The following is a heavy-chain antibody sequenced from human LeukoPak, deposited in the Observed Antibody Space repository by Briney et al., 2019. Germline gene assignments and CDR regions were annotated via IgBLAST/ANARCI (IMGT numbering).Heavy chain of an antibody. CDR2: IYTSGST. J-gene: IGHJ5*02. CDR3: ARDRSAGADWFDP. CDR1: GASISSYY. D-gene: IGHD2-8*02. V-gene: IGHV4-4*07. Sequence: SETLSLTCTVSGASISSYYSSWIRQPAGKGLEWIGRIYTSGSTNYNPSLKSRVTMSVDTSKNQFSLKLSSVTAADTSVYYCARDRSAGADWFDPWGQGTLVTVSS.